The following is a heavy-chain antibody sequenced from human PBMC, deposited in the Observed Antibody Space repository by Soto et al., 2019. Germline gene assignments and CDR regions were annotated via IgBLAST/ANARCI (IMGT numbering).Heavy chain of an antibody. CDR3: AKDLSPYYYDGSGYYFDD. Sequence: EVHLLESGGGLIHRGGSLRLSCADSGFTFSSYAMSWVRQAPGKGLEWVSGISGSGDSAYYADSVKGRFTISRDRSKNTVYLQMNSLRAEDTAVYYCAKDLSPYYYDGSGYYFDDWGQGTLVTVSS. V-gene: IGHV3-23*01. D-gene: IGHD3-22*01. CDR2: ISGSGDSA. J-gene: IGHJ4*02. CDR1: GFTFSSYA.